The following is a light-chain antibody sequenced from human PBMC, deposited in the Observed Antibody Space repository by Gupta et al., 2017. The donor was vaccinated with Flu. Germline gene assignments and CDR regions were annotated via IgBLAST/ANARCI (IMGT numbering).Light chain of an antibody. CDR1: QSVSSN. V-gene: IGKV3-15*01. Sequence: EIVMTQSPATMSVSPGERATLSCRASQSVSSNLAWYQQKLGQAPKLLIYGASTRATGVPARFTGSGSGTEFTLTISSRQSEDLAVYYCQHYSNWPPITFGQGTQLEIK. J-gene: IGKJ5*01. CDR2: GAS. CDR3: QHYSNWPPIT.